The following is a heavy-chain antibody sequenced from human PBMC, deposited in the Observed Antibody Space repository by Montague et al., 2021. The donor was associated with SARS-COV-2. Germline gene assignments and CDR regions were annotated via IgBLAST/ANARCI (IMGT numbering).Heavy chain of an antibody. CDR2: IYYSGST. CDR1: GDSISNYS. J-gene: IGHJ6*02. D-gene: IGHD4-11*01. CDR3: ARHLRVTTVTSHMYHYAMDV. Sequence: SETLSLTCSVPGDSISNYSWSWIRQSPGKGLEWIGYIYYSGSTNYNPSLTSRVTISVDTSKNQVSLKLTSVTAADTAVYYYARHLRVTTVTSHMYHYAMDVWGQGTTVTVSS. V-gene: IGHV4-59*08.